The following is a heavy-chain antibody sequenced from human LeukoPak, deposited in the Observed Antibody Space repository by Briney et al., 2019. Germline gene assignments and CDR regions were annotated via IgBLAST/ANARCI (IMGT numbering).Heavy chain of an antibody. CDR2: INPNSGGT. J-gene: IGHJ4*02. CDR1: GYTFTGYY. V-gene: IGHV1-2*04. Sequence: ASVKVSCKASGYTFTGYYMHWVRQAPGQGLEWMGWINPNSGGTNYAQKFQGWVTMTRDTSISTAHMELSRLRSDDTAVYYCARVAVRGVNSFDYWGQGTLVTVSS. D-gene: IGHD3-10*01. CDR3: ARVAVRGVNSFDY.